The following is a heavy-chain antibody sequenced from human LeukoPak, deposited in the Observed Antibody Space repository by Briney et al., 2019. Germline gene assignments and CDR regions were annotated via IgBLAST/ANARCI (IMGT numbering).Heavy chain of an antibody. CDR2: IYHSGST. Sequence: PSETLSLTCAASGGSISSSNWWSWVRQPPGKGLEWIGEIYHSGSTNYNPSLKSRVTISVDKSKNQFSLKLSSVTAADTAVYYCATGVHGITAAGDYYFDYWGQGTLVTVSS. J-gene: IGHJ4*02. CDR1: GGSISSSNW. CDR3: ATGVHGITAAGDYYFDY. V-gene: IGHV4-4*02. D-gene: IGHD6-13*01.